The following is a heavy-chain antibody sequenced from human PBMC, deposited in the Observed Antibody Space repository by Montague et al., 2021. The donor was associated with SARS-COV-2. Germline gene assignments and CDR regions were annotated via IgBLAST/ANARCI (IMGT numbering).Heavy chain of an antibody. D-gene: IGHD3-16*02. CDR3: ARTLHDYIWGSYRSPYWFDP. CDR1: GGSFCGYY. J-gene: IGHJ5*02. CDR2: INHSGST. V-gene: IGHV4-34*01. Sequence: SETLSLTCAVYGGSFCGYYWSWIRQPPGKGLEWIGEINHSGSTNYNPSLKSRVTISVDTSKSQFSLKLSSVTAADTAVYYCARTLHDYIWGSYRSPYWFDPWGQGTLVTVSS.